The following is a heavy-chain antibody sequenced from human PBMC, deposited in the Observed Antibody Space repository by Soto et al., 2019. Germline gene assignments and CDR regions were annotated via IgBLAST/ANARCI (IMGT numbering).Heavy chain of an antibody. Sequence: GGSLRLSCAASGFTFSSYAMHWVRQAPGKGLEWVAVISYDGSNKYYADSVKGRFTISRDNSKNTLYLQMNSLRAEDTAVYYCARDRSRSSGGLDYWGQGTLVTVS. J-gene: IGHJ4*02. CDR1: GFTFSSYA. V-gene: IGHV3-30-3*01. CDR3: ARDRSRSSGGLDY. CDR2: ISYDGSNK. D-gene: IGHD6-19*01.